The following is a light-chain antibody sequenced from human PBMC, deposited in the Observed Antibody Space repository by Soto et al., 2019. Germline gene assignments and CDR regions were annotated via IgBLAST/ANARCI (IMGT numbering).Light chain of an antibody. CDR3: QSYDSSNVV. CDR2: EDN. J-gene: IGLJ2*01. V-gene: IGLV6-57*01. Sequence: NFMLTQPHSVSESPGKTVTISCTRSSGSIASNYVQWYQQRPGSSPTTVIYEDNQRPSGVPDRFSGSIDSSSNSASLTISGLKTEDEADYYCQSYDSSNVVFGGWTKLTFL. CDR1: SGSIASNY.